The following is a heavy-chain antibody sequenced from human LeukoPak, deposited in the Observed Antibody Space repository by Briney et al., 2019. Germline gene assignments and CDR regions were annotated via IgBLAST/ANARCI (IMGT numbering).Heavy chain of an antibody. D-gene: IGHD3-22*01. J-gene: IGHJ4*02. Sequence: GGSLRLSCAASGFTFSSYSMNWVRQAPGKGLEWVSSISSSSSYIYYADSVKGRFTISRDNAKNSLYLQMNSLRAEDTAVYYCARDKEGSYYYDSSGYYYDYWGQGTLVTASS. CDR1: GFTFSSYS. CDR2: ISSSSSYI. V-gene: IGHV3-21*01. CDR3: ARDKEGSYYYDSSGYYYDY.